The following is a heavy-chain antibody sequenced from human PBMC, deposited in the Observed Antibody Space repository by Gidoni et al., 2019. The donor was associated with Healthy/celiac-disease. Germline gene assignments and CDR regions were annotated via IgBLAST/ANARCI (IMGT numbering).Heavy chain of an antibody. V-gene: IGHV1-18*01. CDR3: ARDGDYYDFWSGYIRSGMDV. D-gene: IGHD3-3*01. CDR2: ISAYNGNT. Sequence: WISAYNGNTNYAQKLQGRVTMTTDTSTSTAYMELRSLRSDDTAVYYCARDGDYYDFWSGYIRSGMDVWGQGTTVTVSS. J-gene: IGHJ6*02.